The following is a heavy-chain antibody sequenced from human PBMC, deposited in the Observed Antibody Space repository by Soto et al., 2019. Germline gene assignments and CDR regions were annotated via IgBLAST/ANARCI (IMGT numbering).Heavy chain of an antibody. V-gene: IGHV3-30*18. CDR1: GFTFSDFG. CDR2: ISYDGILK. Sequence: GGSLRLSCAASGFTFSDFGMHWVRQAPGKGLEWVAIISYDGILKYYADSVKGRFTISRDTSKGAVYLQMNSLTPEDTAVYYCAKDFKVSGGHYGSLNYYYGMDVWGQGTTVTVSS. J-gene: IGHJ6*02. D-gene: IGHD3-10*01. CDR3: AKDFKVSGGHYGSLNYYYGMDV.